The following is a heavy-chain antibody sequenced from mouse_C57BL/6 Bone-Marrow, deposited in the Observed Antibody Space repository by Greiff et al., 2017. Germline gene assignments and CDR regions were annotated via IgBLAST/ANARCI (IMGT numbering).Heavy chain of an antibody. V-gene: IGHV5-4*01. CDR3: ARDKGYSNYDY. CDR2: ISDGGSYT. J-gene: IGHJ2*01. Sequence: EVKLVESGGGLVKPGGSLKLSCAASGFTFSSYAMSWVRQTPEKRLAWVATISDGGSYTYYPDNVKGRFTISRDNAKNNLYLQMSHLKSEDTAMYYCARDKGYSNYDYWGQGTTLTVSS. CDR1: GFTFSSYA. D-gene: IGHD2-5*01.